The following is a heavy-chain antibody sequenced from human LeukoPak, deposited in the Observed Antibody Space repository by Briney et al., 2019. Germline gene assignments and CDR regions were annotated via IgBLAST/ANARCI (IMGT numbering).Heavy chain of an antibody. CDR2: IYYSGST. J-gene: IGHJ4*02. V-gene: IGHV4-59*08. D-gene: IGHD5-24*01. CDR1: GGSISSYY. Sequence: SETLSLTCTVSGGSISSYYWSWIRQPPGKGLEWIGYIYYSGSTNYNPSLKSRVTISVDTSKNQFSLKLSSVTAADTAVYYCARGRDGYNFLNRGEYYYFDYWGQGTLVTVSS. CDR3: ARGRDGYNFLNRGEYYYFDY.